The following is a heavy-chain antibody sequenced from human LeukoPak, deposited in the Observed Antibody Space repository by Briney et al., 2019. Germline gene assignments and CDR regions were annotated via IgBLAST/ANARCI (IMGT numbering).Heavy chain of an antibody. D-gene: IGHD3-10*01. V-gene: IGHV1-18*01. CDR1: GYTFTSYG. CDR2: ISAYNGNT. CDR3: ARRTTMVRGVTAFDY. Sequence: ASVKVSCKASGYTFTSYGISWVRQAPGQGLEWMGWISAYNGNTNYAQKLQGRVTMTTDTSTSTAYMELRSLRSDDTAVYYCARRTTMVRGVTAFDYWGQGTLVTVSS. J-gene: IGHJ4*02.